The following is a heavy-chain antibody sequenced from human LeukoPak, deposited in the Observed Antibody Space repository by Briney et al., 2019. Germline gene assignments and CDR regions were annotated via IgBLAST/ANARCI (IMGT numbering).Heavy chain of an antibody. Sequence: SETLSLTCSVSGYSISSGYFWGWIRQPPGKGLEWIGEINHSGSTNYNPSLKSRVTISVDTSKNQFSLKLSSVTAADTAVYYCARPHRWLRYLDYWGQGTLVTVSS. CDR3: ARPHRWLRYLDY. J-gene: IGHJ4*02. D-gene: IGHD5-12*01. CDR1: GYSISSGYF. CDR2: INHSGST. V-gene: IGHV4-38-2*02.